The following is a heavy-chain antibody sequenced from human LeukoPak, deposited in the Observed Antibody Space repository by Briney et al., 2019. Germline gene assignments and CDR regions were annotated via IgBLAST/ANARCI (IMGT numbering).Heavy chain of an antibody. D-gene: IGHD4-17*01. CDR3: ARGTVTAYYYYYMDV. J-gene: IGHJ6*03. CDR1: GDTFSSYA. V-gene: IGHV1-69*13. CDR2: IIPIFGTA. Sequence: SVKVSCKASGDTFSSYAISWVRQAPGQGLEWMGGIIPIFGTANYAQKFQGRVTITADESTSTAYMELSSLRSEDTAVYYCARGTVTAYYYYYMDVWGKGTTVTVSS.